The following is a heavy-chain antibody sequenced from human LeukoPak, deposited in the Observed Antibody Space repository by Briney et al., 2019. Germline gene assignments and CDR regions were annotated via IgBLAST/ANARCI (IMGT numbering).Heavy chain of an antibody. Sequence: GGSLRLSCAVSGFTFSSYSMNWVRQAPGKGLEWVANIKQDGSEKYYVDSVKGRFTISRDNAKNSLYLQMNSLRAEDTAVYYCARGTAFYDFWSGYYFDYWGQGTLVTVSS. D-gene: IGHD3-3*01. CDR1: GFTFSSYS. CDR3: ARGTAFYDFWSGYYFDY. J-gene: IGHJ4*02. V-gene: IGHV3-7*01. CDR2: IKQDGSEK.